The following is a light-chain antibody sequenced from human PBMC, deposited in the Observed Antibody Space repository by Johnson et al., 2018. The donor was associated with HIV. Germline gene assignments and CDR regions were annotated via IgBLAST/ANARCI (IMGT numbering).Light chain of an antibody. J-gene: IGLJ1*01. CDR3: GTWDSSLSQGV. V-gene: IGLV1-51*01. CDR2: DNN. CDR1: SSNIGNNY. Sequence: QSVLTQPPSVYAAPGQKVTISCSGSSSNIGNNYVSWYQQFPGTAPKLLIYDNNKRPSGIPDRFSGSKSGTSATLGITGLQTGDEADYYCGTWDSSLSQGVFGTGTKVTVL.